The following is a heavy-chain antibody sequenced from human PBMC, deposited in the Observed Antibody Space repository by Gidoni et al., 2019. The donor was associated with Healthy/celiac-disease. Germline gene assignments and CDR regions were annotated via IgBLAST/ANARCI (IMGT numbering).Heavy chain of an antibody. CDR2: ISYDGSNK. D-gene: IGHD4-17*01. Sequence: QVQLVESGGGVVQPGRSLRLSCAASGFTFSSYGMHWVRQAPGKGLEWVAVISYDGSNKYYADSVKGRFTISRDNSKNTLYLQMNSLRAEDTAVYYCAKVATYGDYNYWGQGTLVTVSS. CDR1: GFTFSSYG. CDR3: AKVATYGDYNY. J-gene: IGHJ4*02. V-gene: IGHV3-30*18.